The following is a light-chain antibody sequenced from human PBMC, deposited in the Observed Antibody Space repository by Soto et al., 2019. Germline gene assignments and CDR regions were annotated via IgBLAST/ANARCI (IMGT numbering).Light chain of an antibody. CDR3: SSYTSIDTWV. J-gene: IGLJ1*01. CDR1: SSNVGGYNY. Sequence: QSVLTQPASVSGSPGQSITITCTGTSSNVGGYNYVSWYQQHPGKAPKVLISDVSNRPSGISNRFSGSKSGNTASLTISGLQAEDEAYYYCSSYTSIDTWVFGTGTKLTVL. V-gene: IGLV2-14*03. CDR2: DVS.